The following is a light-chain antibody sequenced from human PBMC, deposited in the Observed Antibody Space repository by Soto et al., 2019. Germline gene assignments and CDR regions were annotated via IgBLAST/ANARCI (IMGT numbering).Light chain of an antibody. Sequence: MTQSPSSLSASVGDRVTITCRASQSISRYLNCYQQKPGQPPRLLIYDASTRATGIPARFSGSQSGTEFTLTISSLLSEDFAVYSCQQYNNWPLTFGGGTKVDI. J-gene: IGKJ4*01. CDR1: QSISRY. CDR2: DAS. CDR3: QQYNNWPLT. V-gene: IGKV3D-15*01.